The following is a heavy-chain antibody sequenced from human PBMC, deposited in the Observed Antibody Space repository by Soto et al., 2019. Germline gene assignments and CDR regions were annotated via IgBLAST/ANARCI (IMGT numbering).Heavy chain of an antibody. CDR2: ISGSGGST. V-gene: IGHV3-23*01. CDR3: AKVLRLRGYFDY. D-gene: IGHD3-3*01. CDR1: GFTFSSYA. Sequence: GSXRLSCAASGFTFSSYAMSWVRQAPGKGLEWVSAISGSGGSTYYADSVKGRFTISRDNSKNTLYLQMNSLRAEDTAVYYCAKVLRLRGYFDYWGQGTLVTVSS. J-gene: IGHJ4*02.